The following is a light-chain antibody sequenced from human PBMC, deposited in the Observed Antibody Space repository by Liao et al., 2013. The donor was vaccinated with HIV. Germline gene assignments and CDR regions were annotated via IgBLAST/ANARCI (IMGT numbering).Light chain of an antibody. V-gene: IGLV3-21*01. Sequence: SYVLTQPPSVSVAPGETARLTCGGDDIGDRSVHWYQQKPGQAPVLVIYYDDDRPSGSRERFSGSNSGNTATLTISGTQAVDEADYYCQAWDSKTGASFGTGTKVTVL. CDR2: YDD. CDR3: QAWDSKTGAS. J-gene: IGLJ1*01. CDR1: DIGDRS.